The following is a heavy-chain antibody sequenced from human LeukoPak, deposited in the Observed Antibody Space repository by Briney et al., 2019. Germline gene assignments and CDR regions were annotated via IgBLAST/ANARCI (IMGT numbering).Heavy chain of an antibody. J-gene: IGHJ4*02. CDR3: ARDQYDSVWGSYRPYFDY. Sequence: ASVKVSCKASGYTFTSYGISWVRQAPGQGLEWRGSISPYTGNTKYAERFQDRVIMTTDTSTRTAYMELRSLRSDDTAVFYCARDQYDSVWGSYRPYFDYWGQGTLVTVSS. CDR1: GYTFTSYG. V-gene: IGHV1-18*04. CDR2: ISPYTGNT. D-gene: IGHD3-16*02.